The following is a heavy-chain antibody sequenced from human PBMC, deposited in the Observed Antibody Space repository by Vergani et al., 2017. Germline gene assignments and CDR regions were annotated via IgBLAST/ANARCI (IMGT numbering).Heavy chain of an antibody. CDR3: ARVHGVAETEGWFDP. V-gene: IGHV4-31*03. Sequence: QVQLQESGPGLVKPSQTLSLTCTVSGGSISSGGYYWSWIRQHPGKGLEWIGYIYYSGSTYYNPSLKSRVTISVDTSKHQFSLKLSSVTAADTAVYYCARVHGVAETEGWFDPWGQGTLVTVSS. CDR1: GGSISSGGYY. CDR2: IYYSGST. J-gene: IGHJ5*02. D-gene: IGHD3-3*01.